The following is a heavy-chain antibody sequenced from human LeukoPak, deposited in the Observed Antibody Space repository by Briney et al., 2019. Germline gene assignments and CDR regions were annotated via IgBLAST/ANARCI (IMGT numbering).Heavy chain of an antibody. Sequence: GESLKISCKGSGYRFSSYWIGWVRQMPGKGLEWMGIIYPGDSETRYSPSFQGQVTISADKSISTAYLQWSSLKASDTAMYFCGRLGGRYCRGDSCYSFDYGGQEPLVPVPS. V-gene: IGHV5-51*01. CDR3: GRLGGRYCRGDSCYSFDY. CDR1: GYRFSSYW. D-gene: IGHD2-15*01. CDR2: IYPGDSET. J-gene: IGHJ4*02.